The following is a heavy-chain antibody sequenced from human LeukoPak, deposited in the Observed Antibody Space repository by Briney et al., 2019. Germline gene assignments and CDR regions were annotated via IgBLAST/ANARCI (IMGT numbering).Heavy chain of an antibody. J-gene: IGHJ4*02. CDR2: ISYDGSNK. CDR3: ARAGDCGGDCYYYFDY. V-gene: IGHV3-30-3*01. Sequence: GGSLRLSCAASAFTCSSYAIHCVRQSPDKWLERVAVISYDGSNKYYADSANGRFTISRDNSKNTLYLQMNSLRAEDTAVYYCARAGDCGGDCYYYFDYWGQGTLVTVSS. D-gene: IGHD2-21*02. CDR1: AFTCSSYA.